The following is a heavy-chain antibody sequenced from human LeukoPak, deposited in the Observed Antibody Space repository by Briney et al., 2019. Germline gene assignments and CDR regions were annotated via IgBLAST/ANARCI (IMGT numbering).Heavy chain of an antibody. V-gene: IGHV3-23*01. Sequence: PGGSLRLSCAASGFTFISYAMSWVRQTPGKGREWVSAISGSGGSTYYADSVKGRFTISRDNSKNTLYLQMSSLRAEDTAVYYCAKGFLLASGNDYWGQGTLVTVSS. J-gene: IGHJ4*02. CDR3: AKGFLLASGNDY. CDR2: ISGSGGST. CDR1: GFTFISYA. D-gene: IGHD3-9*01.